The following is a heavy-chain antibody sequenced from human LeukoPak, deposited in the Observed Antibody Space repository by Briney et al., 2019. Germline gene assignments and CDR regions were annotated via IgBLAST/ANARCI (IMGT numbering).Heavy chain of an antibody. D-gene: IGHD1-14*01. CDR2: IYTSGST. J-gene: IGHJ5*02. CDR3: ARGLRRGRKYNWFDP. V-gene: IGHV4-61*02. Sequence: SETLSLTRTVSGGSISSGSYYWSWIRQPAGKGLEWIGRIYTSGSTNYNPSLKSRVTISVDTSKNQFSLKLSSVTAADTAVYYCARGLRRGRKYNWFDPWGQGTLVTVSS. CDR1: GGSISSGSYY.